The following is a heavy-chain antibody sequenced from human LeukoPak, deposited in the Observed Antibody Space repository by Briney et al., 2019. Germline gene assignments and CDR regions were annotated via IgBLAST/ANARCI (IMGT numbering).Heavy chain of an antibody. Sequence: GGSLRLSCVGSGFTFSSYAMHWVRQAPGKGLEWVAVISYDGGNKYYADSVKGRFTISRDNSKNTLYLQMNSLRADDTAVYYCARDFANIYTTGSTYDSFDIWGQGTMVTVSS. D-gene: IGHD3-9*01. CDR2: ISYDGGNK. V-gene: IGHV3-30*04. CDR3: ARDFANIYTTGSTYDSFDI. CDR1: GFTFSSYA. J-gene: IGHJ3*02.